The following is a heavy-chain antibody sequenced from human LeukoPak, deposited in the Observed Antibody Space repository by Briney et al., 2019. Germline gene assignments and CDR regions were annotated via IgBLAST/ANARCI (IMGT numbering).Heavy chain of an antibody. V-gene: IGHV3-20*04. D-gene: IGHD3-3*01. CDR1: GFTFDDYG. J-gene: IGHJ4*02. CDR2: INWNGGST. Sequence: GGSLRLSCAASGFTFDDYGMSWVRQAPGKGLEWVSGINWNGGSTGYADSVKGRFTISRDNAKNSLYLQMNSLRAEDTAVYYCARDRNTDFWSGYYTNYFDYWGQGTLVTVSS. CDR3: ARDRNTDFWSGYYTNYFDY.